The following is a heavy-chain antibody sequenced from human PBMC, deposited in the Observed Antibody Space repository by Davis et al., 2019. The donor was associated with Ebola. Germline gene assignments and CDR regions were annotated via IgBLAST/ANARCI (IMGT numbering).Heavy chain of an antibody. Sequence: GGSLRLSCVASGFTFNMYAMNWFRQAPGKGLEWVSSISTGSSYLYYADSVKGRFTISRDNAKTSLYLQMNSLTADDTAVYFCVRYVGLCSGGSCARFDYWGQGALVTVSS. CDR1: GFTFNMYA. V-gene: IGHV3-21*01. CDR3: VRYVGLCSGGSCARFDY. D-gene: IGHD2-15*01. CDR2: ISTGSSYL. J-gene: IGHJ4*02.